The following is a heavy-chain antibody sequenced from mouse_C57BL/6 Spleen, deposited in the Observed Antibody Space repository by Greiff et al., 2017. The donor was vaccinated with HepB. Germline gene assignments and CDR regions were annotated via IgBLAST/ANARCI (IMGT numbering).Heavy chain of an antibody. D-gene: IGHD1-1*01. Sequence: EVKLMESGGDLVKPGGSLKLSCAASGFTFSSYGMSWVRQTPDKRLEWVATISSGGSYTYYPDSVKGRFTISRDNAKNTLYLQMSSLKSEDTGMYYCARPNYYGSSPYWYFDVWGTGTTVTVSS. V-gene: IGHV5-6*01. CDR3: ARPNYYGSSPYWYFDV. J-gene: IGHJ1*03. CDR1: GFTFSSYG. CDR2: ISSGGSYT.